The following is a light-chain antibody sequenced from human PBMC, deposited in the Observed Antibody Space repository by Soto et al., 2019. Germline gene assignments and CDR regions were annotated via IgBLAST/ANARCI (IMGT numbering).Light chain of an antibody. CDR1: QSISRD. CDR3: QQNYSYPLT. J-gene: IGKJ5*01. V-gene: IGKV1-39*01. Sequence: DIQMTQSPFSLSASVGDRVTITCRASQSISRDLNWYQQKPGKAPNLLIYAASTLESGVPSRFSGSGSGTDFTLTISSLQLEDFATYYCQQNYSYPLTFGQGTRLEIK. CDR2: AAS.